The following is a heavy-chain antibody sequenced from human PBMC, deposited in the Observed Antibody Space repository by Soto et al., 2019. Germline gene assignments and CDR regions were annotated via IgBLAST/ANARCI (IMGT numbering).Heavy chain of an antibody. Sequence: QVQLVQSGAEVKKPGSSVKVSCKASGGTFSSYAISWVRQAPGQGLEWMGGIIPIFGTANYAQKFQGRVTITADESTSTAYMELSSLRSEDTAVYYCARDTVAFRGSWTKDVWFDPWGQGTLVTVSS. CDR3: ARDTVAFRGSWTKDVWFDP. J-gene: IGHJ5*02. V-gene: IGHV1-69*01. D-gene: IGHD3-10*01. CDR1: GGTFSSYA. CDR2: IIPIFGTA.